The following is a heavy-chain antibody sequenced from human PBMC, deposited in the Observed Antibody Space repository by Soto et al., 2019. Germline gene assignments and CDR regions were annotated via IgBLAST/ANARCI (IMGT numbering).Heavy chain of an antibody. CDR1: GFSFSSYW. CDR3: ARVGQGAWYFDL. Sequence: EVQLVESGGGLVQPGGSLRLSCAASGFSFSSYWMHWVRQAPGKGLVWVSRIKTDGRTTNYADSVKGRFTVSRDNAENTLYVQMTSLRTEYTAVYYCARVGQGAWYFDLWGRGTLVTVSS. D-gene: IGHD3-16*01. J-gene: IGHJ2*01. CDR2: IKTDGRTT. V-gene: IGHV3-74*01.